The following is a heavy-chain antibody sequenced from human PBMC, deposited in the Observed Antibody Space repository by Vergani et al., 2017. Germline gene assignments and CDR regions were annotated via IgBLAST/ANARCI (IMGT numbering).Heavy chain of an antibody. CDR1: GFTFRNYA. CDR2: INEDGRKQ. CDR3: VREETFYDSVSDYLAGYFDH. V-gene: IGHV3-7*03. Sequence: EVQLLESGGGLAQPGGSLRLSCAASGFTFRNYAMTWVRQAPGKGLEWVANINEDGRKQYYVDSVRGRFTISRDNTRKSLYLQMDSLRGADTAVYYCVREETFYDSVSDYLAGYFDHWGQGALVTVSS. J-gene: IGHJ4*02. D-gene: IGHD3-3*01.